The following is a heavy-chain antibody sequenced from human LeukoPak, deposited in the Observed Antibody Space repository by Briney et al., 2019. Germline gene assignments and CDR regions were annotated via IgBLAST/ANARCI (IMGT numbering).Heavy chain of an antibody. CDR1: GGTFSSYA. D-gene: IGHD2-21*01. J-gene: IGHJ4*02. Sequence: SVKVSCKASGGTFSSYAISWVGQAAGQGLEWMGGIIPIFGTANYAQKFQGRVTITADESTSTAYMELSSLRSEDTAVYYCARDRAARGVGDQSDYWGQGTLVTVSS. CDR2: IIPIFGTA. V-gene: IGHV1-69*13. CDR3: ARDRAARGVGDQSDY.